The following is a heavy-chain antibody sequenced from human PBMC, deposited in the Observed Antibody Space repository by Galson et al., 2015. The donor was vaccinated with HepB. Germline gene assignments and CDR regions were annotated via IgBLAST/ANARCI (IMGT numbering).Heavy chain of an antibody. Sequence: SLRLSCAASGFTFDDYGMHWVRQAPGKGLEWVSGISWNSGSLGHADSVKGRFTISRDNAKNSPYPQMNSLRAEDTAVYYCAKDHLPLRIQLWFVPFDYWGQGTLVTVSS. CDR3: AKDHLPLRIQLWFVPFDY. CDR1: GFTFDDYG. CDR2: ISWNSGSL. D-gene: IGHD5-18*01. J-gene: IGHJ4*02. V-gene: IGHV3-9*01.